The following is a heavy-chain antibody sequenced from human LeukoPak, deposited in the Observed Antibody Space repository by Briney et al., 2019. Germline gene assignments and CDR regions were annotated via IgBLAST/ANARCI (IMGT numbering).Heavy chain of an antibody. CDR3: ARALAAAGTCWFDP. CDR1: GFTFSSYG. D-gene: IGHD6-13*01. CDR2: IKQDGSEK. V-gene: IGHV3-7*01. Sequence: GGSLRLSCAASGFTFSSYGMHWVRQAPGKGLEWVANIKQDGSEKYYVDSVKGRFTISRDNAKNSLYLQMNSLRAEDTAVYYCARALAAAGTCWFDPWGQGTLVTVSS. J-gene: IGHJ5*02.